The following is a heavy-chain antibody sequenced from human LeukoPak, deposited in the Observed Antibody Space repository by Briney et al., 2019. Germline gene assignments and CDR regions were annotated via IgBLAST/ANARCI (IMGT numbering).Heavy chain of an antibody. CDR3: ASARMEDYYYYMDV. J-gene: IGHJ6*03. V-gene: IGHV1-69*05. CDR1: GGTFSSCA. CDR2: IIPIFGTA. D-gene: IGHD1-1*01. Sequence: SVKVSCKASGGTFSSCAISWVRQAPGQGLEWMGGIIPIFGTANYAQKFQGRVTITTDESTSTAYMELSSLRSEDTAVYYCASARMEDYYYYMDVWGKGTTVTVSS.